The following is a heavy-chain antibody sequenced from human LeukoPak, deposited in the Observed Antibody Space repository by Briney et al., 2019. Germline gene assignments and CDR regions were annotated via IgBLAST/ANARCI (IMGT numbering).Heavy chain of an antibody. J-gene: IGHJ4*02. CDR2: INPNSGGT. CDR1: GYTFTGYY. V-gene: IGHV1-2*02. Sequence: ASVKVSCKASGYTFTGYYMHWVRQAPGQGLEWMGWINPNSGGTNYAQKFQGRVTMTRDASISTAYMELSRLRSDDTAVYYCARDLLGGKDYYGLGDNFDYXGQGTLVTVSS. CDR3: ARDLLGGKDYYGLGDNFDY. D-gene: IGHD3-10*01.